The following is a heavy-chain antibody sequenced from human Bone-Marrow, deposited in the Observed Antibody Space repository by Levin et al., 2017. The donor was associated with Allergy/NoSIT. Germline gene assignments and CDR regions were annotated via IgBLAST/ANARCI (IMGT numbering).Heavy chain of an antibody. CDR2: IYYSGST. CDR3: ARDNSGSYYSYYYYGMDV. Sequence: SETLSLTCTVSGGSISSSSYYWGWIRQPPGKGLEWIGSIYYSGSTYYNPSLKSRVTISVDTSKNQFSLKLSSVTAAGTAVYYCARDNSGSYYSYYYYGMDVWGQGTTVTVSS. D-gene: IGHD1-26*01. V-gene: IGHV4-39*07. J-gene: IGHJ6*02. CDR1: GGSISSSSYY.